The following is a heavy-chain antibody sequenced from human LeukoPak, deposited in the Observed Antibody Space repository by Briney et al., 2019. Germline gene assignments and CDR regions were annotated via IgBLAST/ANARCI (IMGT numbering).Heavy chain of an antibody. CDR2: IYYSGST. D-gene: IGHD2-2*01. CDR1: GGSISSGSYY. V-gene: IGHV4-31*02. CDR3: ARDLIVVVPAPAYYCGMDV. Sequence: SQTLSLTRTVSGGSISSGSYYWRWTRQHPGRGLEWNVYIYYSGSTYYNPSLKSRFTISVTTPKNQLSLELSSVTASDSAVYYCARDLIVVVPAPAYYCGMDVWGQGATVTVSS. J-gene: IGHJ6*02.